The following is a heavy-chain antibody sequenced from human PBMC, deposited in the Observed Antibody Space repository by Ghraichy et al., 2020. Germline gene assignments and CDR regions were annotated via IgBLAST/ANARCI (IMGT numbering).Heavy chain of an antibody. CDR1: GFTVSSNY. CDR3: ARAPRRLQFRDAFDI. J-gene: IGHJ3*02. CDR2: IYSGGST. D-gene: IGHD5-24*01. V-gene: IGHV3-53*01. Sequence: GGSLRLSCAASGFTVSSNYMSWVRQAPGKGLEWVSVIYSGGSTYYADSVKGRFTISRDNSKNTLYLQMNSLRAEDTAVYYCARAPRRLQFRDAFDIWGQGTMVTVSS.